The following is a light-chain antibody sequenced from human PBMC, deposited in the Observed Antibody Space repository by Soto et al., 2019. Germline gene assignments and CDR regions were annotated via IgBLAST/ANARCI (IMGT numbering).Light chain of an antibody. J-gene: IGKJ2*01. CDR2: GTS. CDR1: QSVDSSY. V-gene: IGKV3-20*01. Sequence: ENVLTQSPVTLSLSPGERATLSCRASQSVDSSYLAWYQQKPGQAPRLLIYGTSSRATGIPDRFSGSGSGTDFTLTINRLEPEDFAVYYCQQFADSLYTFGQATKLEIK. CDR3: QQFADSLYT.